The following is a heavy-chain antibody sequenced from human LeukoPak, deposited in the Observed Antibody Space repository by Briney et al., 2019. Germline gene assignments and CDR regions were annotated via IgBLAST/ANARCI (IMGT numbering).Heavy chain of an antibody. J-gene: IGHJ3*02. V-gene: IGHV1-18*01. D-gene: IGHD1-26*01. CDR1: GYTFTSYG. CDR2: ISAYNGNT. CDR3: ATAPSGSPRLRAFDI. Sequence: GASVKVSCKASGYTFTSYGISWVRQAPGQGLEWMGWISAYNGNTNYAQKFQGRVTMTEDTSTDTAYMELSSLRSEDTAVYYCATAPSGSPRLRAFDIWGQGTMVTVSS.